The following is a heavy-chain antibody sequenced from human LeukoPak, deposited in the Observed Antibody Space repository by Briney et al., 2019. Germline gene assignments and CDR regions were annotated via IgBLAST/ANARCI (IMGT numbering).Heavy chain of an antibody. CDR1: GFTFSSYS. D-gene: IGHD3-22*01. V-gene: IGHV3-21*01. Sequence: PGGSLRLSCAASGFTFSSYSMNWVRQAPGKGLEWVSSISSSSSYIYYADSVKGRFTISRDNAKNSLYLQMNSLRAEDTAVYYCAPSDSSGYYSDYFDYWGQGTLVTVSS. J-gene: IGHJ4*02. CDR2: ISSSSSYI. CDR3: APSDSSGYYSDYFDY.